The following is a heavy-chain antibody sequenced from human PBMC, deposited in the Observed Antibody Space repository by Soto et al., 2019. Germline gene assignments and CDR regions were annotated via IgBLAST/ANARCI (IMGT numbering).Heavy chain of an antibody. D-gene: IGHD2-2*02. Sequence: PRGSLRLSCASSGFSFSAFSMNWVRQAPGKGQEWIAYSSSTSSTIYYADSVKGRFTISRDNAKNSRYLQMNSLRDEDTAVYYCARDGARPCSPTRCYNPFDIWGLATRVTV. V-gene: IGHV3-48*02. CDR3: ARDGARPCSPTRCYNPFDI. J-gene: IGHJ3*02. CDR2: SSSTSSTI. CDR1: GFSFSAFS.